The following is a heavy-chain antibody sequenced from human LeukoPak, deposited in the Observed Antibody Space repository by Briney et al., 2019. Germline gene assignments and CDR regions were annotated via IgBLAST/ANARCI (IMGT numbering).Heavy chain of an antibody. V-gene: IGHV4-4*07. Sequence: PSETLSLTCTFSGGSISSYHWSWIRQPAGKGLEWIGRIYTSGSTNYNPSLKSRVTMSVDTSKNQFSLKLSSVTAADTAVYYCARDRETYYDFWSGHPDTDYYMDVWGKGTTVTVSS. D-gene: IGHD3-3*01. CDR2: IYTSGST. CDR3: ARDRETYYDFWSGHPDTDYYMDV. J-gene: IGHJ6*03. CDR1: GGSISSYH.